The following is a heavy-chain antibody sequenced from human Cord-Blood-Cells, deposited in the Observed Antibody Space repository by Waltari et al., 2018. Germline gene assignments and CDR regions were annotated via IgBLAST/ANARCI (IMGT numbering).Heavy chain of an antibody. V-gene: IGHV1-24*01. J-gene: IGHJ5*02. D-gene: IGHD2-2*01. CDR1: GYTLTELS. Sequence: QVQLVQSGAEVKKPGASVKVSCKVSGYTLTELSMHWVRQAPGKGLEWMGGFEHEDGETIYAQKFQGRVTMTEDTSTDTAYMELSSLRSEDTAVYYCATDCSSTSCYNWFDPWGQGTLVTVSS. CDR3: ATDCSSTSCYNWFDP. CDR2: FEHEDGET.